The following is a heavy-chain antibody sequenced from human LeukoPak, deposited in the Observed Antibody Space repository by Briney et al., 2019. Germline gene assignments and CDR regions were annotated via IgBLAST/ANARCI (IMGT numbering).Heavy chain of an antibody. CDR2: IYYSGST. CDR1: GGSISSYY. Sequence: SETLSLTCTVSGGSISSYYWSWIRQPPGKGLEWIGYIYYSGSTNYNPSLKSRVTISVDTSKNQFSLKLSSVTAADTAVYYCARDVAGYCSSTSCYDSAFDIWGQGTMVTVSS. D-gene: IGHD2-2*01. V-gene: IGHV4-59*01. CDR3: ARDVAGYCSSTSCYDSAFDI. J-gene: IGHJ3*02.